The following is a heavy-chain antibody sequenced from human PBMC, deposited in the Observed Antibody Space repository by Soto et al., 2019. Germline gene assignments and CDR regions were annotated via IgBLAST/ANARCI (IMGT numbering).Heavy chain of an antibody. V-gene: IGHV1-18*01. CDR3: AREGLVLVPTTVNSDYYYYAMDV. Sequence: ASVKVSCKASGYTFTSYGISWVRQAPGQGLEWMGWISAYNGNTNYAQKLQGRVTMTTDTSTSTAYMELRSLRSDDTAVYYCAREGLVLVPTTVNSDYYYYAMDVWGQGTTVTVS. J-gene: IGHJ6*02. CDR2: ISAYNGNT. CDR1: GYTFTSYG. D-gene: IGHD2-15*01.